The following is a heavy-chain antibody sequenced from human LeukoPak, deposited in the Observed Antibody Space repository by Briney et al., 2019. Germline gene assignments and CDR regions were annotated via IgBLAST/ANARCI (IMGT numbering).Heavy chain of an antibody. D-gene: IGHD5-12*01. Sequence: ASVKVSCKASGYTFTNYAIHWVRQAPGQGLEWMAWLNPDSGDAGYAHSFQGRVTMTRDTSKSTAYMGLRSLTSEDTAVYYCARRFCRNNSCFQIESWGQGALVTVSS. CDR3: ARRFCRNNSCFQIES. CDR2: LNPDSGDA. J-gene: IGHJ4*02. CDR1: GYTFTNYA. V-gene: IGHV1-8*01.